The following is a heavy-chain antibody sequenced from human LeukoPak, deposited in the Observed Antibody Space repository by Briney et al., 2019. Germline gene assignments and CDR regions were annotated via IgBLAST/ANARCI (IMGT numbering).Heavy chain of an antibody. CDR3: ARLYSDAAYFWYYGMDV. D-gene: IGHD2-2*01. Sequence: GESLKISCQGFGYSFTNFWIGWVRQMPGKGLEWVGIINPGDSDVRYSPSFQGQVTISADKSISTAYLQWSSLKASDTAMYYCARLYSDAAYFWYYGMDVWGQGTTVTVSS. CDR1: GYSFTNFW. J-gene: IGHJ6*02. CDR2: INPGDSDV. V-gene: IGHV5-51*01.